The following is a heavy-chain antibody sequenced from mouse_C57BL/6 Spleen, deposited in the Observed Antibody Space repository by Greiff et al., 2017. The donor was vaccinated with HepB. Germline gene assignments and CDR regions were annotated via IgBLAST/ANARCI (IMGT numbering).Heavy chain of an antibody. J-gene: IGHJ2*01. D-gene: IGHD3-1*01. V-gene: IGHV1-26*01. Sequence: VQLQQSGPELVKPGASVKISCKASGYTFTDYYMNWVKQSHGKSLEWIGDINPNNGGTSYNQKFKGKATLTVDKSSSTAYMELRSLTSEDSAVYYCARSGYEVYFDYWGQGTTLTVSS. CDR1: GYTFTDYY. CDR2: INPNNGGT. CDR3: ARSGYEVYFDY.